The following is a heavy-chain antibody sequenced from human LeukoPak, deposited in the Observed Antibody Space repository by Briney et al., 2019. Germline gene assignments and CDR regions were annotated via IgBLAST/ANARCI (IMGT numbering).Heavy chain of an antibody. CDR3: ARPVDYYGSGSYYNAGQYYYYYYYMDV. V-gene: IGHV7-4-1*02. CDR2: INTNTGNP. D-gene: IGHD3-10*01. CDR1: GYTFTSYA. J-gene: IGHJ6*03. Sequence: ASVKVSCKASGYTFTSYAMNWVRQVPGQGLEWMGWINTNTGNPTYAQGFTGRFVFSLDTSVSTAYLQISSLKAEDTAVYYCARPVDYYGSGSYYNAGQYYYYYYYMDVWGKGTTVTVSS.